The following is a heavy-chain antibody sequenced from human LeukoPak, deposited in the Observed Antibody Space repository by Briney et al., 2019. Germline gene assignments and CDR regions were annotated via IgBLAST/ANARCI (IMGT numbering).Heavy chain of an antibody. Sequence: ASVKVSCKASGYTFTGYYMHWVRQAPGQGLGWMGWINPNSGGTNYAQKFQGRVTMTRDTSISTAYMELSRLRSDDTAVYYCARVGATNQVYNWFDPWGQGTLVTVSS. D-gene: IGHD1-26*01. V-gene: IGHV1-2*02. CDR1: GYTFTGYY. CDR3: ARVGATNQVYNWFDP. CDR2: INPNSGGT. J-gene: IGHJ5*02.